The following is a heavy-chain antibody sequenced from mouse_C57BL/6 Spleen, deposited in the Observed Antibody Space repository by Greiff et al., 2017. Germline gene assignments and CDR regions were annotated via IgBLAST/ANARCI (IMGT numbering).Heavy chain of an antibody. Sequence: EVHLVESGPGLVKPSQSLSLTCSVTGYSITSGYFWYWIRQFPRNKLEWMGYKSYNGSNNYNPYLKNRISITRDTSKNQFFMKLNSVTTEDTATYYCARGERSGNDFDYWGQGTTLTVSS. CDR1: GYSITSGYF. CDR3: ARGERSGNDFDY. V-gene: IGHV3-6*01. J-gene: IGHJ2*01. D-gene: IGHD3-2*02. CDR2: KSYNGSN.